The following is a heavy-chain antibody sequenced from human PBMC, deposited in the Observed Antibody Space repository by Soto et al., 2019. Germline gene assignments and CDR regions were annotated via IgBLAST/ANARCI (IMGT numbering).Heavy chain of an antibody. D-gene: IGHD2-15*01. Sequence: SETLSLTCAVYGGSFSGYYWSWIRQPPGKGLEWIGEINHSGSTNYNPSLKSRVTISVDTSKNQFSLKLSSVTAADTAVYYCARVMVAATPLYAFAIWGQGTMVTVSS. CDR1: GGSFSGYY. CDR2: INHSGST. CDR3: ARVMVAATPLYAFAI. V-gene: IGHV4-34*01. J-gene: IGHJ3*02.